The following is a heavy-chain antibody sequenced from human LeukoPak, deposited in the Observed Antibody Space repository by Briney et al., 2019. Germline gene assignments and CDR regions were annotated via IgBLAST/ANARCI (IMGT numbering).Heavy chain of an antibody. Sequence: GGSLRLSCVASGFIFSSYAMHWVRQAPGKGLEWVANIKQDGSEKYYVDSVKGRFTISRDNAKNSLYLQMSSLRAEDTAVYYCGRDHGDYVGDRLDSWGQGTLVTVSS. CDR1: GFIFSSYA. D-gene: IGHD4-17*01. J-gene: IGHJ4*02. V-gene: IGHV3-7*01. CDR3: GRDHGDYVGDRLDS. CDR2: IKQDGSEK.